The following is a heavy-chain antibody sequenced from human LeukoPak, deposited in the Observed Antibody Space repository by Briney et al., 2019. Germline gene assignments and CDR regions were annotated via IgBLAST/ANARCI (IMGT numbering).Heavy chain of an antibody. CDR1: GFTFTNYG. D-gene: IGHD3-9*01. CDR2: IWYDGSNK. J-gene: IGHJ3*02. Sequence: GGSLRLSCAASGFTFTNYGMHWVRQAPGKGLEWVAVIWYDGSNKYYADSVKGRFTISRDNAKNSLYLQMNSLRAEDTAVYYCARDLLRYFDRSGAFDIWGQGTMVTVSS. CDR3: ARDLLRYFDRSGAFDI. V-gene: IGHV3-33*01.